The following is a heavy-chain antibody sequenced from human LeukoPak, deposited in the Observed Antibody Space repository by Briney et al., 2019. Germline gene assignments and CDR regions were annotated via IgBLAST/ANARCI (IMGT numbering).Heavy chain of an antibody. Sequence: KTGGSLRLSCAASGFTFSTYAMSWVRQIPGKGLEWVSSISSSSSYIYYADSVKGRFTISRDNAKNSLYLQMNSLRAEDTAVYYCARLYDGSAYHADHFDYWGQGTLVIVSS. D-gene: IGHD3-22*01. CDR3: ARLYDGSAYHADHFDY. CDR2: ISSSSSYI. V-gene: IGHV3-21*01. CDR1: GFTFSTYA. J-gene: IGHJ4*02.